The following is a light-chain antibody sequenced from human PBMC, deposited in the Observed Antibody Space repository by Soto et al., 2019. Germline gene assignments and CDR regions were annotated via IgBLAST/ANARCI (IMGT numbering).Light chain of an antibody. J-gene: IGKJ1*01. Sequence: EIVMTPSPATLSVSPVERATLSCRASQSVSNNLAWYQQKPGQAPRLLIYGASTRATGIPDRFSGSGSGTEFTLTISNLQPDDCATYYCQQYNSYSWTFGQGTKVDIK. V-gene: IGKV3-15*01. CDR3: QQYNSYSWT. CDR2: GAS. CDR1: QSVSNN.